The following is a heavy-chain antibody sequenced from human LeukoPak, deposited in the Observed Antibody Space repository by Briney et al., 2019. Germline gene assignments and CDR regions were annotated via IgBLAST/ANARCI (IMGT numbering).Heavy chain of an antibody. D-gene: IGHD3-9*01. V-gene: IGHV3-30-3*01. Sequence: GGSLRLSCAASGFTFRNYVIHWVRQAPGKGLEWVAVTSSGLNVKLYADSVKGRFTISRDNSRSTLYLQMNSLRPEDTAIYYCASLVLSPVGYWGQGTLVTVSS. CDR1: GFTFRNYV. CDR3: ASLVLSPVGY. J-gene: IGHJ4*02. CDR2: TSSGLNVK.